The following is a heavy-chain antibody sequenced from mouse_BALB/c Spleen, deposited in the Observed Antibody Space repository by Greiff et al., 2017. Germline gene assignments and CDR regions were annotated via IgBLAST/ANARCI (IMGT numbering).Heavy chain of an antibody. V-gene: IGHV3-2*02. Sequence: EVQLVESGPGLVKPSQSLSLTCTVTGYSITSDYAWNWIRQFPGNKLEWMGYISYSGSTSYNPSLKSRSSITRDTSKNQFFLQLNSVTTEDTATYYCARSYDYDGKPDYWGQGTTLTVSS. CDR2: ISYSGST. CDR1: GYSITSDYA. D-gene: IGHD2-4*01. J-gene: IGHJ2*01. CDR3: ARSYDYDGKPDY.